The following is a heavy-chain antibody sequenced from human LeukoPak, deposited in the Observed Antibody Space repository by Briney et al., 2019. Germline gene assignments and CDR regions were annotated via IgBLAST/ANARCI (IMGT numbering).Heavy chain of an antibody. CDR3: ATIPMGYSGYDDYYYYYYGMDV. J-gene: IGHJ6*02. CDR2: ISGSGGST. D-gene: IGHD5-12*01. Sequence: PGGSLRLSCAASGFTFSIYSMNWVRQTPGKGLEWVSAISGSGGSTYYADSVKGRFTISRDNSKNTLYLQMNSLRAEDTAVYYCATIPMGYSGYDDYYYYYYGMDVWGQGTTITVSS. V-gene: IGHV3-23*01. CDR1: GFTFSIYS.